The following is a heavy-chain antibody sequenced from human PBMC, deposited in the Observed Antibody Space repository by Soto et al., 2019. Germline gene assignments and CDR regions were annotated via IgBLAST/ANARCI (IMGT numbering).Heavy chain of an antibody. CDR3: ARMTVVRGVIYYYGMDV. J-gene: IGHJ6*02. CDR2: IYHSGST. CDR1: GGSISSGGYY. Sequence: QVQLQESGPGLVKPSQTLSLTCTVSGGSISSGGYYWNWIRQHPGKGLEWIGYIYHSGSTYYNPSLKSRITTSVDTSQNQCSLKLSSVTAADTAVYYCARMTVVRGVIYYYGMDVWGQGNTVTVSS. D-gene: IGHD3-10*01. V-gene: IGHV4-31*03.